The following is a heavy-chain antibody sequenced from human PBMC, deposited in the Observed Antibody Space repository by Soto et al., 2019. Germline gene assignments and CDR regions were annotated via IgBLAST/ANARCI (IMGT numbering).Heavy chain of an antibody. V-gene: IGHV3-30*03. CDR2: ISYDGSNR. Sequence: SLRLSCAASGFTFSSYGMHWVRQAPGKGLEWVAVISYDGSNRYYADSVKGRFTISRDNSKNTLYLQMNSLRAEDTAVYYCARPQMATIWGYYYGMDVWGQGTTVTVSS. J-gene: IGHJ6*02. CDR1: GFTFSSYG. CDR3: ARPQMATIWGYYYGMDV. D-gene: IGHD5-12*01.